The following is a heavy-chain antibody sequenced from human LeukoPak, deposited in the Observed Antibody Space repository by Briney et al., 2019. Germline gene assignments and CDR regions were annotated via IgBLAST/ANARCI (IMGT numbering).Heavy chain of an antibody. J-gene: IGHJ4*02. CDR3: ARDLASLAGPTSDY. V-gene: IGHV1-2*02. CDR1: GYTFTGYY. Sequence: GASVTVSCKASGYTFTGYYMHWVRQAPGQGLEWMGWINPNSGGTNYAQKFQGRVTMTRDTSISTAYMELSRLRSDDTAVYYCARDLASLAGPTSDYWGQGTLVTVSS. D-gene: IGHD7-27*01. CDR2: INPNSGGT.